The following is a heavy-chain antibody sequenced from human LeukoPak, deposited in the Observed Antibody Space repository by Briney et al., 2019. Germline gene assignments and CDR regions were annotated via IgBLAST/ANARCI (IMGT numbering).Heavy chain of an antibody. CDR2: INPNSGGT. J-gene: IGHJ4*02. V-gene: IGHV1-2*02. CDR1: GYTFTGYY. CDR3: ARRITMVRGVIPEFDY. Sequence: ASVKVSCKASGYTFTGYYMHWVRQAPGQGLEWMGWINPNSGGTNYAQKFQGRVTMTRDTSISTAYMELSRLRSDDTAVYYCARRITMVRGVIPEFDYWGQGTLVTVSS. D-gene: IGHD3-10*01.